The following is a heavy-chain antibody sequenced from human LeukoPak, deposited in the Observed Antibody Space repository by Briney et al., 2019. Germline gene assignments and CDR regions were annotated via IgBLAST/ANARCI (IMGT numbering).Heavy chain of an antibody. CDR2: IYYSGST. CDR1: GGSISSYY. J-gene: IGHJ4*02. V-gene: IGHV4-59*08. CDR3: ARRVDGYNLYYFDY. D-gene: IGHD5-24*01. Sequence: PSETLSLTCTVSGGSISSYYWSWIRQHPGKGLEWIGYIYYSGSTNYNPSLKSRVTISVDTSKNQFSLKLSSVTAADTAVYYCARRVDGYNLYYFDYWGQGTLVTVSS.